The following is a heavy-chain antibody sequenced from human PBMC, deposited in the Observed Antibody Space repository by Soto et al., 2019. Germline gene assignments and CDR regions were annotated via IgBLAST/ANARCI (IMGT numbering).Heavy chain of an antibody. V-gene: IGHV3-23*01. CDR3: AKLTSS. CDR2: ITTGGDRT. J-gene: IGHJ5*02. Sequence: VGSLRVSCAASGFTFSSSAMSWVRQAPGKGLEWVSTITTGGDRTDYADSAKGRFTISSDNSKNTLYLQMNSLRVEDTAVYYCAKLTSSWGQGTLVTVSS. CDR1: GFTFSSSA.